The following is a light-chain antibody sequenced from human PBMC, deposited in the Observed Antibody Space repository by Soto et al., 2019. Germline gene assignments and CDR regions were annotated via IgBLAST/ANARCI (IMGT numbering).Light chain of an antibody. CDR2: KAS. Sequence: DIPMTQSPSTLSASVGDRVTITCRASQSIKSWLAWYQQKPGTAPQLLIYKASTLETGVPSRFSGGGSGTEFTLTISSLQPDDFATYYCQHYDSPPFTFGQGTYLEIK. CDR1: QSIKSW. V-gene: IGKV1-5*03. CDR3: QHYDSPPFT. J-gene: IGKJ2*01.